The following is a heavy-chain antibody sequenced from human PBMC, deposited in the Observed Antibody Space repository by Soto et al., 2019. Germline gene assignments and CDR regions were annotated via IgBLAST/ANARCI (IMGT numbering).Heavy chain of an antibody. D-gene: IGHD3-9*01. CDR3: ATSFRYFDH. CDR1: GFNPTTTP. J-gene: IGHJ4*02. CDR2: ISGTASRT. V-gene: IGHV3-23*01. Sequence: EVQLLESGGALVLPGGSLRLSCTGSGFNPTTTPLSWVRQPPGKGLEWVTTISGTASRTYYVDSVKGRFFISRDNSTNTVTLQMNNLTVDDTAVYYCATSFRYFDHWGQGTRVTVSS.